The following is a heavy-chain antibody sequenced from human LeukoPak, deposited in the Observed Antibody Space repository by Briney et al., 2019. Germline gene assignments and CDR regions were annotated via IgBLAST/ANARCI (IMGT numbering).Heavy chain of an antibody. V-gene: IGHV3-23*01. Sequence: SGGSLRLSCTASGFSFSTYAMSWVRQAPGKGLEWVSGISGSSSHTAHADFVKGRFTTSRDNSRNTLYLQMNSLRAEDTAVYYCTKEYEKTSRAPEWGFDNWGQGTLVTVSS. J-gene: IGHJ4*02. CDR3: TKEYEKTSRAPEWGFDN. CDR2: ISGSSSHT. D-gene: IGHD3-3*01. CDR1: GFSFSTYA.